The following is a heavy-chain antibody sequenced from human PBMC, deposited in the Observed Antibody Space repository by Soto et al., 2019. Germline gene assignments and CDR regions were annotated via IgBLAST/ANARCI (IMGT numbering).Heavy chain of an antibody. D-gene: IGHD6-6*01. CDR1: GGSISGYY. CDR3: ARSIAVPSSHIDH. J-gene: IGHJ4*02. Sequence: XGTLSLTCSVSGGSISGYYWSGIRQAPGKGLEWIGYVYDTGSTSYNPSLQSRVTISVDTSKKQFSLSLRLVTAADTAVYFCARSIAVPSSHIDHWGQGTRVTVSS. V-gene: IGHV4-59*01. CDR2: VYDTGST.